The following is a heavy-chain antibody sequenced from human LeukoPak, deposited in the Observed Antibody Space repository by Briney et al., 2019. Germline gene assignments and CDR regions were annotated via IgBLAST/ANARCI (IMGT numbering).Heavy chain of an antibody. D-gene: IGHD3-10*01. CDR1: GGSISSGSYY. Sequence: SETLSLTCTVSGGSISSGSYYWSWIRQPAGTGLEWIGRIYTSGSTDYNPSLKSRVTISVDTSKNQFSLKLSSVTAADTAVYYCARDQRYYYGSGSYYNVFDYWGQGTLVTVSS. CDR3: ARDQRYYYGSGSYYNVFDY. V-gene: IGHV4-61*02. CDR2: IYTSGST. J-gene: IGHJ4*02.